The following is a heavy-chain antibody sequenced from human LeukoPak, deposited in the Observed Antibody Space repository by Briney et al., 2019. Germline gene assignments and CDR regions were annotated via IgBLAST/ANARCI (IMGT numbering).Heavy chain of an antibody. CDR1: GDSVSSNSAA. CDR3: VRSSSWYLWFDP. D-gene: IGHD6-13*01. Sequence: SPTLSLTCAISGDSVSSNSAAWNWIRQSPSRGLEWLGRTYYRSKWYNDYAVSLKSRITINPDTSKNQFSLQLNSVTPEDTAVYYCVRSSSWYLWFDPWGQGTLVTVSS. CDR2: TYYRSKWYN. V-gene: IGHV6-1*01. J-gene: IGHJ5*02.